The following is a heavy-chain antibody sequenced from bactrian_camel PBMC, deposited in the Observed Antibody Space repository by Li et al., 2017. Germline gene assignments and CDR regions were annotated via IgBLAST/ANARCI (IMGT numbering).Heavy chain of an antibody. CDR1: RPTYSGNC. CDR2: IYTATGRT. V-gene: IGHV3-2*01. Sequence: QVQLVESGGAAVQAGGSLTLSCVVSRPTYSGNCMGWFRQASGREREGVAMIYTATGRTYYANSVKGRFTIFHNNAGNTIYLQMNSLKPEDTAMYYCAAHPRGGSCSIGPQNRRWIFGYWGQGTQVTVS. J-gene: IGHJ6*01. D-gene: IGHD6*01. CDR3: AAHPRGGSCSIGPQNRRWIFGY.